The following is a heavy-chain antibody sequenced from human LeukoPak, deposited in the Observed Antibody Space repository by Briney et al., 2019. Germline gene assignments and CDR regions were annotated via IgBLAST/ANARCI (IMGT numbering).Heavy chain of an antibody. CDR2: ISSSSSYI. V-gene: IGHV3-21*01. CDR3: AREQVVVVPAALDY. CDR1: GFTLSSYS. Sequence: PGGSLRLSCAASGFTLSSYSMNWVRHAPRKGLEWVSSISSSSSYIYYADSAKGRFTISRDNTKNSLYLQMNSLRAEDTAVYDCAREQVVVVPAALDYWGQGTLVTVSS. D-gene: IGHD2-2*01. J-gene: IGHJ4*02.